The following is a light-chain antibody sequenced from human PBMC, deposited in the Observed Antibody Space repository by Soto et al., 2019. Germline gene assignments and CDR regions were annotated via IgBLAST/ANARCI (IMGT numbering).Light chain of an antibody. Sequence: DIQMTQSPSSLSASVGDRVTITCRASQGISNYLAWYQQRPGKVPKLLISAASTLQSGVPSRFSGSGSGTAFTLTISSLQPEDGGTYYCQKYNSAPLTFGQGTRVEIK. CDR1: QGISNY. V-gene: IGKV1-27*01. CDR3: QKYNSAPLT. CDR2: AAS. J-gene: IGKJ1*01.